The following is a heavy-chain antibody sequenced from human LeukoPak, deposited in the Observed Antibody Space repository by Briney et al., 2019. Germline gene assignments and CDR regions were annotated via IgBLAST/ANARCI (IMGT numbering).Heavy chain of an antibody. CDR2: IRSKANNYAT. J-gene: IGHJ4*02. Sequence: GGSLKLSCAASGFTFSGPSIHWVRQASGKGLEWVGRIRSKANNYATAYAASVNGNFTISRDDSKNTAYLQINNLKTEDSAVYYCTGLAGYGDHPPFVYWVQGTLVTVSS. V-gene: IGHV3-73*01. CDR3: TGLAGYGDHPPFVY. D-gene: IGHD4-17*01. CDR1: GFTFSGPS.